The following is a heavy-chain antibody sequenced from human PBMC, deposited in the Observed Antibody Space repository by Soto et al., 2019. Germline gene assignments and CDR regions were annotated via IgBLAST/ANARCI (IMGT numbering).Heavy chain of an antibody. V-gene: IGHV2-70*01. D-gene: IGHD2-2*01. Sequence: LVNPTQTLTLTCTFSGFSLSTSGMCVSWIRQPPGKALEWLALIDWDDDKYYSTSLKTRLTISKDTSKNQVVLTMTNMDPVDTATYYCAREGPVPYYYGMDVWGQGTTVTVSS. CDR2: IDWDDDK. J-gene: IGHJ6*02. CDR3: AREGPVPYYYGMDV. CDR1: GFSLSTSGMC.